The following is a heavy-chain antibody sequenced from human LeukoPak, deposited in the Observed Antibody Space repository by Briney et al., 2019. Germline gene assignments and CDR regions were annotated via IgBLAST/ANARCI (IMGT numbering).Heavy chain of an antibody. V-gene: IGHV3-11*01. CDR2: ISSSGSTI. Sequence: GGSLRLSCAASGFTFSDYYMSWIRQAPGKGLEWLSYISSSGSTIYYADSVRGRFTISRDNAKNSLYLQMNSLRAEDTAVYYCARGMGYGSNGYYYYGMDVWGQGTTVTVSS. CDR3: ARGMGYGSNGYYYYGMDV. CDR1: GFTFSDYY. J-gene: IGHJ6*02. D-gene: IGHD5-18*01.